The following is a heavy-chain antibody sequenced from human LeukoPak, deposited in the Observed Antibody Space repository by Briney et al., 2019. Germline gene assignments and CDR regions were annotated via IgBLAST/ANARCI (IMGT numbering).Heavy chain of an antibody. Sequence: GGSLRLSCAASGFTFSSYSMNWVRQAPGKGLEWVSSISSSGSYIYYADSVKGRFTISRDNAKNSLYLQMNSLRAEDTAVYYCARVSVVAGNDYWGQGTLVTVSS. V-gene: IGHV3-21*01. CDR1: GFTFSSYS. J-gene: IGHJ4*02. CDR3: ARVSVVAGNDY. CDR2: ISSSGSYI. D-gene: IGHD6-19*01.